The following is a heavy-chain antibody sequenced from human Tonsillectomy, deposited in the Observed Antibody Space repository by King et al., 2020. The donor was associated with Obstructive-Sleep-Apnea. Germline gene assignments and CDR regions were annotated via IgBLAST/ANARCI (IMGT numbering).Heavy chain of an antibody. D-gene: IGHD1-26*01. CDR3: ARDAVGHAFDI. CDR1: GFTFSSYG. J-gene: IGHJ3*02. CDR2: IRYDGRNK. Sequence: QLVQSGGGVVQPGRSLRLSCAASGFTFSSYGMQWVRQAPGKGLEWVAFIRYDGRNKYYADSVKDRFTISRDNPKNTLYLQMSSLRAEDAALYYCARDAVGHAFDIWGQGTMVTVSS. V-gene: IGHV3-30*02.